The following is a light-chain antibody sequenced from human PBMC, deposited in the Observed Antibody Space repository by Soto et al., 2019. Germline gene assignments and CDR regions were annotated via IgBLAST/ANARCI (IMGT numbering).Light chain of an antibody. V-gene: IGKV1-5*01. Sequence: DIVMTQSPSTLSASVGDRVTITCRASQSISSWLSWYQQKPGKAPKLLIYDASSLQSGVPSRFSGSGSGTEFTLTISGLQPDDFATYYCQHYNTYSTWTFGQGTKVEIK. CDR2: DAS. CDR1: QSISSW. CDR3: QHYNTYSTWT. J-gene: IGKJ1*01.